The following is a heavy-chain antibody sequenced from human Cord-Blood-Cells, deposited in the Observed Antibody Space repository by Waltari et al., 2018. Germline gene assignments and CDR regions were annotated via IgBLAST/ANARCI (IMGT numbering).Heavy chain of an antibody. V-gene: IGHV4-34*01. CDR3: ARNRVLWFGELSLDY. CDR1: GGSFSGYY. D-gene: IGHD3-10*01. J-gene: IGHJ4*02. CDR2: INHSGST. Sequence: QVQLQQWGAGLLKPSETLSLTCAVYGGSFSGYYWSWIRQPPGKGLEWIGEINHSGSTNYNPSLKSLVTISVDTSKNQFSLKLSSVTAADTAVYYCARNRVLWFGELSLDYWGQGTLVTVSS.